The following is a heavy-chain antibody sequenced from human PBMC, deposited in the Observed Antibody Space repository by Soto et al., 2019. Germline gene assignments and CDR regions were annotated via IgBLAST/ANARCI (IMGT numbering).Heavy chain of an antibody. V-gene: IGHV3-30-3*01. CDR1: GFTFSSYA. J-gene: IGHJ6*02. CDR2: ISYDGSNK. Sequence: PGGSLRLSCAASGFTFSSYAMHWVRQAPGKGLEWVAVISYDGSNKYYADSVKGRFTISRDNSKNTLYLQMNSLRAEDTAVYYCARTRSSRNYYYYGMDVWGQGTTVTVS. D-gene: IGHD6-13*01. CDR3: ARTRSSRNYYYYGMDV.